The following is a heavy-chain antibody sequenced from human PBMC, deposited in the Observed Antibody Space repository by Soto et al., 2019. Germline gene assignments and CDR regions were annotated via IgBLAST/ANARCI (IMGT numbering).Heavy chain of an antibody. CDR2: TNHSGST. Sequence: SETLSLTCAVYGGSFSGYYWSWIRQPPGKGVEWIGETNHSGSTNYNPSLKSRVTISVDTSKNQFSLKLSSVTAADTAVYYCARGRFTPVIPAAPNWFDPWGQGTLVTVSS. D-gene: IGHD2-2*01. J-gene: IGHJ5*02. V-gene: IGHV4-34*01. CDR1: GGSFSGYY. CDR3: ARGRFTPVIPAAPNWFDP.